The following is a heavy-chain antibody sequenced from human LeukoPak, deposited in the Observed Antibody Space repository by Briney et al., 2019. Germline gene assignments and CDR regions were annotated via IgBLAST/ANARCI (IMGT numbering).Heavy chain of an antibody. V-gene: IGHV3-30-3*01. J-gene: IGHJ3*02. CDR2: ISYDGSNK. Sequence: GGSLRLSCAASGFNFSSYAMHWVRQAPGKGLEWVAVISYDGSNKYYADSVKGRFTISRDNSKNTLYLQMNSLRAEDTAVYYCARDHITMVRGVIGAFDIWGQGTMVTVSS. CDR1: GFNFSSYA. CDR3: ARDHITMVRGVIGAFDI. D-gene: IGHD3-10*01.